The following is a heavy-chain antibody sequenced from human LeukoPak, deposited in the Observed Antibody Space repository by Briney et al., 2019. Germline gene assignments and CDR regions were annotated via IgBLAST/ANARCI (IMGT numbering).Heavy chain of an antibody. V-gene: IGHV1-3*01. J-gene: IGHJ6*04. CDR3: ARGELLDYYYYGMDV. CDR1: GNTFTSYA. D-gene: IGHD3-10*01. Sequence: ASVKVSCKASGNTFTSYAMHWVRQAPGQRLEWMGWINAGNGNTKYSQKFQGRVTITRDTSASTAYMELSSLRSEDTAVYYCARGELLDYYYYGMDVWGKGTTVTVSS. CDR2: INAGNGNT.